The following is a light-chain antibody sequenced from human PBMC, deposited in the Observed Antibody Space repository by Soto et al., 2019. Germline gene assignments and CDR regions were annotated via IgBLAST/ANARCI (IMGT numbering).Light chain of an antibody. V-gene: IGKV3-15*01. J-gene: IGKJ4*01. CDR2: GAS. CDR3: KQYNNWPLT. CDR1: QSVSSN. Sequence: EIVMTQSPATLSVSPGERATLSCRASQSVSSNLAWYQQKPGQAPRLLIYGASTRATGIPARFSGSGSGTEFNLPISSLQSEDFAVYYCKQYNNWPLTFGGGTKVAIK.